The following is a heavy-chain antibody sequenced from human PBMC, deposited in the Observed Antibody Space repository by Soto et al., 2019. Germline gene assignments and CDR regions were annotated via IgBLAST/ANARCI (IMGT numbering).Heavy chain of an antibody. D-gene: IGHD7-27*01. V-gene: IGHV3-30*18. J-gene: IGHJ4*02. CDR3: AKSVPYTLPGGRLSLYTYYFDY. CDR2: ISYDGSNK. CDR1: GFTFSSYG. Sequence: PGGSLRLSCAASGFTFSSYGMHWVRQAPGKGLEWVAVISYDGSNKYYADSVKGRFTISRDNSKNTLYLQMNSLRAEDTAVYYCAKSVPYTLPGGRLSLYTYYFDYWGQGTLVTVSS.